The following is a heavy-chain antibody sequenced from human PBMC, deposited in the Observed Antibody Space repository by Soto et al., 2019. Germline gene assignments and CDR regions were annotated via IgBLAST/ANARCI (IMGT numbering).Heavy chain of an antibody. D-gene: IGHD6-19*01. CDR2: IYHSGST. CDR3: ARAGGLGAVAVDY. Sequence: QLQLQESGSGLVKPSQTLSLTCAVSGGSISSGGYSWSWIRQPPGKGLEWIGYIYHSGSTYYNPSLKSRVSISVDRSKNQFSLKMSSVTAADTAVYYCARAGGLGAVAVDYWGQGTLVTVSS. V-gene: IGHV4-30-2*01. J-gene: IGHJ4*02. CDR1: GGSISSGGYS.